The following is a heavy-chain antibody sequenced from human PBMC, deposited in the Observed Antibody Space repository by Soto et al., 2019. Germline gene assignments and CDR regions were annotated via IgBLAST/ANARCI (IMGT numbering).Heavy chain of an antibody. V-gene: IGHV4-31*03. CDR3: ARAPAPYYYDSSGYLY. J-gene: IGHJ4*02. CDR1: GGSISSGGYY. CDR2: IYYSGST. Sequence: QVQLQESGPGLVKPSQTLSLTCTVSGGSISSGGYYWSWIRQHPGKGLEWIGYIYYSGSTYYNPSLKGRVTISVDTSKNQFSLKLSSVTAADTAVYYCARAPAPYYYDSSGYLYWGQGTLVTVSS. D-gene: IGHD3-22*01.